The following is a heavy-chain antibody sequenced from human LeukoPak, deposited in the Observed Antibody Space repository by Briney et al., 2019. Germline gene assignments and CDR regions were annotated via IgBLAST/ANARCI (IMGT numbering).Heavy chain of an antibody. Sequence: GESLRLSCAASGFTVSSYYMSWVRQAPGKGLEWVSVIYSGGSTYYADSVKGRFTISRDNSKNTLYLQMNSLRAEDTAVYYCARSTRAYCGGDCYAPLDYWGQGTLVTVSS. J-gene: IGHJ4*02. CDR3: ARSTRAYCGGDCYAPLDY. D-gene: IGHD2-21*02. V-gene: IGHV3-66*01. CDR1: GFTVSSYY. CDR2: IYSGGST.